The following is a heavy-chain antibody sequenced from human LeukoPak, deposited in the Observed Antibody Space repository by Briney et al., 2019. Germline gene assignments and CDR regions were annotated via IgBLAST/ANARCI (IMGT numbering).Heavy chain of an antibody. Sequence: PGGSLRLSCTGFIFSNYAVSWVRPAPGKGLEWVSAVSGDGVRTFYADSVKGRFTISRDNSMSTVSLQMNSLRAEDTAVYYCAKEQDNQLLLSHFDYWGQGILVTVSS. J-gene: IGHJ4*02. CDR2: VSGDGVRT. CDR1: GFIFSNYA. D-gene: IGHD2-2*01. CDR3: AKEQDNQLLLSHFDY. V-gene: IGHV3-23*01.